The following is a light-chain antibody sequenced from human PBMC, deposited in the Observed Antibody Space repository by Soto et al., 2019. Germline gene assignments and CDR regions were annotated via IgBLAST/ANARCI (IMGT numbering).Light chain of an antibody. CDR3: QAYDYSLTASV. CDR1: SSNLGAGYD. Sequence: QSVLTQPPSVSGAPGPRVTLSCTANSSNLGAGYDVHWYQQLPGAAPKLVIFGNRNRPSGVPERFSGSKSGTSASLAITGLQAEDEADYYCQAYDYSLTASVFGGGTKLTVL. CDR2: GNR. J-gene: IGLJ3*02. V-gene: IGLV1-40*01.